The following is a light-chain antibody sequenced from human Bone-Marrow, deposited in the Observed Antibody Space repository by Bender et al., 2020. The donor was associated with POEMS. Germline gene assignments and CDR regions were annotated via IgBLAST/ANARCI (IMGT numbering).Light chain of an antibody. CDR2: QDT. CDR3: QAWDSNTVV. Sequence: SYELTQPPSVSVSPRQTASITCSGDKLGNRFVCWYQQKPGQSPILIMYQDTKRPSGIPERFSGSNSGNTATLTISGTQAMDEADYYCQAWDSNTVVFGGGTRLTVL. V-gene: IGLV3-1*01. J-gene: IGLJ2*01. CDR1: KLGNRF.